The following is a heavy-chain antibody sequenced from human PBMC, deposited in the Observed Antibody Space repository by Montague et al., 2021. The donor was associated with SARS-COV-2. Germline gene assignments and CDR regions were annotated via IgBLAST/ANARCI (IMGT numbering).Heavy chain of an antibody. Sequence: SLRLSCATSGFTFSSNSMNWVRQAPGKGLEWVSTISSDTLHTFYAESVKGRFTISRDNAKNELYLQMNSLRAEDMAVYYCARGGEIDVWAPFGHWGQGTLVTVS. CDR3: ARGGEIDVWAPFGH. V-gene: IGHV3-21*01. CDR2: ISSDTLHT. D-gene: IGHD3-16*01. J-gene: IGHJ4*02. CDR1: GFTFSSNS.